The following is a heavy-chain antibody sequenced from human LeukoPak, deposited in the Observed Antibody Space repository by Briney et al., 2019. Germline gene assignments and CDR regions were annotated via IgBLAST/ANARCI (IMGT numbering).Heavy chain of an antibody. V-gene: IGHV3-23*01. D-gene: IGHD3-22*01. J-gene: IGHJ4*02. CDR3: AKSACYDASGYYREYYFDY. Sequence: PGGSLRLSCVSSGFSFSNYAMSWVRQAPGKGLEWVSSISGSGGSTHYADSVKGRFTISRDKTKNTLYLQMNSLRAEDTAVYYCAKSACYDASGYYREYYFDYWGQGTLATVSS. CDR2: ISGSGGST. CDR1: GFSFSNYA.